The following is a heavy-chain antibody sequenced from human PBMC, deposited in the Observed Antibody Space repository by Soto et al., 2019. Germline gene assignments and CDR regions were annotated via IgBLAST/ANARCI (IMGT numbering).Heavy chain of an antibody. CDR2: INPNSGGT. V-gene: IGHV1-2*02. CDR1: GYTVTGYY. J-gene: IGHJ4*02. Sequence: ASVKVSCKASGYTVTGYYMHWVRQAPGQGLEWMGWINPNSGGTNYAQKFQGRVTMTRDTSISTAYMELSRLRSDDTAVYYCARDNYYDSSGYSPDFAYWGKGTLVTVSS. D-gene: IGHD3-22*01. CDR3: ARDNYYDSSGYSPDFAY.